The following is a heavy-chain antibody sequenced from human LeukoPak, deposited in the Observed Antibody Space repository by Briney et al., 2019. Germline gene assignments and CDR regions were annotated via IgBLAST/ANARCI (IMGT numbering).Heavy chain of an antibody. D-gene: IGHD2-2*01. V-gene: IGHV1-2*02. CDR2: INPNSGGT. Sequence: GASVKVSCKGAGYTFTGYYMHWVRQAPGQGLEWMGWINPNSGGTNYAQKFQGRVTMTRDTSISTAYMELSRLRSDDTAVYYCASLVVPAANFDYWGQGTLVTVSS. CDR1: GYTFTGYY. J-gene: IGHJ4*02. CDR3: ASLVVPAANFDY.